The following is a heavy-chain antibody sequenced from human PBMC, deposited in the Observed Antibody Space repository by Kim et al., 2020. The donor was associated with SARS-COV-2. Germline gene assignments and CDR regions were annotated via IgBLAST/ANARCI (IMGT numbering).Heavy chain of an antibody. J-gene: IGHJ5*02. V-gene: IGHV3-11*01. Sequence: YADPVRGRLTISRDNGKNSLLLQMNSLRAEDTAVYYCARYISARGRFDPWGQGTLVTVSS. CDR3: ARYISARGRFDP. D-gene: IGHD6-6*01.